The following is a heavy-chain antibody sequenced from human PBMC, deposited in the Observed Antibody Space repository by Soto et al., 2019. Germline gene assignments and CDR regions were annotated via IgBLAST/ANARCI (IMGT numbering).Heavy chain of an antibody. CDR3: ARKYSSRWYHFDY. J-gene: IGHJ4*02. V-gene: IGHV4-34*01. CDR1: GGSFSGYY. CDR2: INHSGST. Sequence: QVQLQQWGAGLLKPSETLSLTCAVYGGSFSGYYWSWIRQPPGKGLEWIGEINHSGSTNYNPSLKRRVTISVDTSKNQFSLKLSSVTAADTAVYYSARKYSSRWYHFDYWGQGTLVTVSS. D-gene: IGHD6-19*01.